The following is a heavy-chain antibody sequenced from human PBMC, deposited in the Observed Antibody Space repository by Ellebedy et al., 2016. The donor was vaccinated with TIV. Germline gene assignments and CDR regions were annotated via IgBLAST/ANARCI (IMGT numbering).Heavy chain of an antibody. D-gene: IGHD6-13*01. V-gene: IGHV3-23*01. Sequence: GGSLRLXXAASGFTFSSYWMQWVRQAPGKGLEWVSAISGSGGSTYYADSVKGRFTISRDNSKNTLYLQMNSLRAEDTAVYYCSSSSWYSGKYYFDYWGQGTLVTVSS. CDR3: SSSSWYSGKYYFDY. J-gene: IGHJ4*02. CDR1: GFTFSSYW. CDR2: ISGSGGST.